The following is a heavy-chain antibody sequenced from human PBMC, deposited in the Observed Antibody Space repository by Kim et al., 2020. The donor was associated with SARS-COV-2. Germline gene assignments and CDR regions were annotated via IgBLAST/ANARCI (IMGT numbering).Heavy chain of an antibody. CDR1: RFTFNNYW. D-gene: IGHD3-10*02. J-gene: IGHJ6*02. V-gene: IGHV3-74*01. CDR2: ISSDGSIT. CDR3: ARGLFREGFDV. Sequence: GGSLRLSCAVSRFTFNNYWINWVRHAPGKGLVWVSRISSDGSITHYADSVKGRITMSRDNAENTLYLQMNNLRADDTAVYYCARGLFREGFDVWGQGTTVTVSS.